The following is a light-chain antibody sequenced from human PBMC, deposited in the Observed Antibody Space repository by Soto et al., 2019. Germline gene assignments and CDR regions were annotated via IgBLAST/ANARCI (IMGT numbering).Light chain of an antibody. J-gene: IGLJ1*01. CDR3: CSYAGSYTYV. V-gene: IGLV2-11*01. CDR1: SSDVGTYNY. CDR2: DVT. Sequence: QSVLTQPRSVSGSPGQSVTISCTGTSSDVGTYNYVSWYQQHPGKAPKVMIYDVTKRPSGVPDRFSGSKSGNTASLTISGLQAEDEADYYCCSYAGSYTYVFGEGTKVTVL.